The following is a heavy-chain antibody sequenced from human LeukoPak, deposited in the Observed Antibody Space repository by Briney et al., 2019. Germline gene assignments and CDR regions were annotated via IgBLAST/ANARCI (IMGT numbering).Heavy chain of an antibody. CDR1: GFTFSSYW. CDR2: INSDGSST. Sequence: GGSLRLSCAASGFTFSSYWMHWVRQAPGKGLVWVSRINSDGSSTSYADSVKGRFAISRDNAKNTLYLQMNSLRAEDTAVYYCARSSPLDAFDIWGQGTMVTVSS. CDR3: ARSSPLDAFDI. V-gene: IGHV3-74*01. J-gene: IGHJ3*02.